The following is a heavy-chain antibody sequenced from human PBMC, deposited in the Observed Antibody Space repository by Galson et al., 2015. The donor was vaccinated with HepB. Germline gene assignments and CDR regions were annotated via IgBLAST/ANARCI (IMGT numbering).Heavy chain of an antibody. CDR3: ARRWRSTVTTLDYFFDY. Sequence: SETLSLTCTVSGGSMSSFYWSWIRQPPGKGLEWIGYIYYSGSTSYNPSLKSRVTISVDTSKNQFSLELSSVTAADTAVYYCARRWRSTVTTLDYFFDYWGQGTLVTVSS. CDR2: IYYSGST. D-gene: IGHD4-17*01. V-gene: IGHV4-59*08. CDR1: GGSMSSFY. J-gene: IGHJ4*02.